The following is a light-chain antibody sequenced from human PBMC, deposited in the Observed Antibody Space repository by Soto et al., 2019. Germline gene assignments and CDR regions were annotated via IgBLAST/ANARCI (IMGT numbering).Light chain of an antibody. CDR2: GAS. Sequence: EIVMTQSPATLSVSPGERVTLSCRASQSVSSNLAWYQQKPGQAPRLFIYGASTRATGVAARFSGSGSGTEFTLTISSLQSEDFAVYYCQQYNNWPPVTFGQGTRWIS. V-gene: IGKV3-15*01. CDR1: QSVSSN. CDR3: QQYNNWPPVT. J-gene: IGKJ1*01.